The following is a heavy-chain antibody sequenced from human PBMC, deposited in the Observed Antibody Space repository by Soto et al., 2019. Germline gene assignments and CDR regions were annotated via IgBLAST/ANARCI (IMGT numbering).Heavy chain of an antibody. CDR3: AKDWDIVVVTAIRYGMDL. CDR1: GFTFSSYG. Sequence: QVQLVESGGGVVQPGRSLRLSCAASGFTFSSYGMHWVRQAPGKGLEWVAVISYDGSNKYYADSVKGRCTISRDNAKNTLYLEMNSLRAADTAVYYCAKDWDIVVVTAIRYGMDLWGPGTTVTVSS. CDR2: ISYDGSNK. J-gene: IGHJ6*02. D-gene: IGHD2-21*02. V-gene: IGHV3-30*18.